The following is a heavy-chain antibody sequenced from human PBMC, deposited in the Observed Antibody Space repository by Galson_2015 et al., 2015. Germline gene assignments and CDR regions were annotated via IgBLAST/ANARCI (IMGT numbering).Heavy chain of an antibody. Sequence: SLRLSCAASGFTFSNYGMHWVRQAPGKGLEWVAIISYDGNNKYHADSVKGRFTISRDNSENTLYLQMNSLRAEDTAVYYCAKDPSLRGSLDYWGQGTQVTVSS. D-gene: IGHD3-16*01. V-gene: IGHV3-30*18. J-gene: IGHJ4*02. CDR3: AKDPSLRGSLDY. CDR2: ISYDGNNK. CDR1: GFTFSNYG.